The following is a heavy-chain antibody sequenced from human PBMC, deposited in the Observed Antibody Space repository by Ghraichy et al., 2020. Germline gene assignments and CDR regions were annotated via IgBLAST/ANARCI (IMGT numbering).Heavy chain of an antibody. Sequence: GGSLRLSCAASGFTVSSNYMSWVRQAPGKGLEWVSVIYSGGWANYADSVKGRFTISRDNSKNTLYLQMNSLRAEDTAVYYCARGQGAYFDCWGQGTLVTVSS. CDR2: IYSGGWA. J-gene: IGHJ4*02. CDR1: GFTVSSNY. V-gene: IGHV3-66*02. D-gene: IGHD3-16*01. CDR3: ARGQGAYFDC.